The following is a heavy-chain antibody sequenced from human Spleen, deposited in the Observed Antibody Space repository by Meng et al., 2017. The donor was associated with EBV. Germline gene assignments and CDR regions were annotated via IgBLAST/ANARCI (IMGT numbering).Heavy chain of an antibody. CDR2: IRPSGGST. CDR1: GYTFTGYF. V-gene: IGHV1-46*01. D-gene: IGHD3-16*01. Sequence: QVRRWSPGAEWKRPGAAVKVSFKVSGYTFTGYFVHWVRQAPGQGLEWMGLIRPSGGSTTYAQKFQGRVTMTSDTSTGTVYMELSSLRSEDTAVYYCAREGGQWGQGTLVTVSS. J-gene: IGHJ4*02. CDR3: AREGGQ.